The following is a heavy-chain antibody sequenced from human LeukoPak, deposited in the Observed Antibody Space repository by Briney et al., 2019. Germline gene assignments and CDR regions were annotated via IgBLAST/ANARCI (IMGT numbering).Heavy chain of an antibody. CDR2: IYSSGTT. CDR1: GGSISSYY. J-gene: IGHJ4*02. Sequence: SETLSLTCTVSGGSISSYYWNWIRQPPGKGLEWIGYIYSSGTTNYNPSLKSRVTISLDTSKSQFSLRLSSVTAADTAVFYCARATPGSWYYFDYWGQGTLVTVSS. CDR3: ARATPGSWYYFDY. V-gene: IGHV4-59*01. D-gene: IGHD6-13*01.